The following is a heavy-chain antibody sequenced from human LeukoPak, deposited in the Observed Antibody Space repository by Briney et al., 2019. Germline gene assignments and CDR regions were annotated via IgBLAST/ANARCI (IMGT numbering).Heavy chain of an antibody. CDR3: ARVTRGYYCMDV. J-gene: IGHJ6*03. V-gene: IGHV1-8*01. Sequence: GASVKVSCKASGYTFTTYDINWVRQATGQGLEWMGWMDPNSGNTGYAQKFQGRVTMTRNTSISTAHMELSSLRSEDTAVYYCARVTRGYYCMDVWGKGTTVTVSS. CDR2: MDPNSGNT. CDR1: GYTFTTYD. D-gene: IGHD1-26*01.